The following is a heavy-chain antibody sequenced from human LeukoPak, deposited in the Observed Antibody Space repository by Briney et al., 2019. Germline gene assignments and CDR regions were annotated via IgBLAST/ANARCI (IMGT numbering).Heavy chain of an antibody. CDR1: GGSISSGGYY. J-gene: IGHJ4*02. Sequence: PSQTLSLTCTVSGGSISSGGYYWSWIRQHPGKGLEWIGYIYYSGSTYYNPSLKSRVTISVDTSKNQFSLKLSSVTAADTAVYYCASHHYDILTGYSPFDYWGQGTLVTVSS. CDR3: ASHHYDILTGYSPFDY. CDR2: IYYSGST. V-gene: IGHV4-31*03. D-gene: IGHD3-9*01.